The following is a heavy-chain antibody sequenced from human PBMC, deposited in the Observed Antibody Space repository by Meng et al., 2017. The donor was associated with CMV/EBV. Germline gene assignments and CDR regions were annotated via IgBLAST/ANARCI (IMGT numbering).Heavy chain of an antibody. V-gene: IGHV1-2*02. CDR2: INPNSGGT. J-gene: IGHJ6*04. Sequence: ASVKVSCKASGYTFTGYYMHWVRQAPGQGLEWMGWINPNSGGTNYAQKFQGRVTMTRDTSISTAYMELSRLRSDDTAVYYCARDLQGYYYGMDVWGKGTTVTVSS. D-gene: IGHD4-11*01. CDR1: GYTFTGYY. CDR3: ARDLQGYYYGMDV.